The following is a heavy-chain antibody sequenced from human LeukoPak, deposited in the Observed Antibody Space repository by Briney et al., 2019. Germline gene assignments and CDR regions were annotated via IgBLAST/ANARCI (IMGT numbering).Heavy chain of an antibody. CDR3: AKRCGGDCQGDFDY. D-gene: IGHD2-21*02. CDR2: ISDNGRNT. J-gene: IGHJ4*02. CDR1: GFTFNIYG. Sequence: GGSLRLSCAASGFTFNIYGMNWVRQASGKGLEWVSAISDNGRNTYYAESVKGRFTISRDNSKNTLYLQMNSLRAEDTAVYYCAKRCGGDCQGDFDYWGQGSLVTVSS. V-gene: IGHV3-23*01.